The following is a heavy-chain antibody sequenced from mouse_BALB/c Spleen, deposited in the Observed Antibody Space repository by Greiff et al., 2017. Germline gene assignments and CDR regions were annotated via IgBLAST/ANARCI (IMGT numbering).Heavy chain of an antibody. CDR2: IDPENGDT. V-gene: IGHV14-4*02. Sequence: VQLQQSGAELVRSGASVKLSCTASGFNIKDYYMHWVKQRPEQGLEWIGWIDPENGDTEYAPKFQGKATMTADTSSNTAYLQLSSLTSEDTAVYYCTLTGSYWYFDVWGAGTTVTVSS. CDR1: GFNIKDYY. CDR3: TLTGSYWYFDV. D-gene: IGHD4-1*01. J-gene: IGHJ1*01.